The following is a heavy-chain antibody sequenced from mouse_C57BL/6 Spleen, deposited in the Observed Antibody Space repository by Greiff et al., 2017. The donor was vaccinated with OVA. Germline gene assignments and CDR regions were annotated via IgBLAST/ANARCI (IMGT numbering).Heavy chain of an antibody. J-gene: IGHJ4*01. CDR1: GYTFTSYW. CDR3: ARRYSQYYAMDY. CDR2: IDPSDSYT. Sequence: QVQLQQPGAELVMPGASVKLSCKASGYTFTSYWMHWVKQRPGQGLEWIGEIDPSDSYTNYNQKFKGKSTLTVDKSSSTAYMQLSSLTSEDSAVYYCARRYSQYYAMDYWGQGTSVTVSS. D-gene: IGHD2-12*01. V-gene: IGHV1-69*01.